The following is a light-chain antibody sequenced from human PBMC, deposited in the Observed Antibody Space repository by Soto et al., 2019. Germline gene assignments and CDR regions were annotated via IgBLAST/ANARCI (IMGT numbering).Light chain of an antibody. J-gene: IGKJ4*01. Sequence: DIQMTQSPSTLSAAVGDRVTITCRASQSINSWLAWYQQKPGKAPQLLIYKASILESGVPSRFSGSGSGTEFTLTISTLQPDEFPIYYGQQHNTYPLTFGGGTKVEIK. CDR2: KAS. V-gene: IGKV1-5*03. CDR1: QSINSW. CDR3: QQHNTYPLT.